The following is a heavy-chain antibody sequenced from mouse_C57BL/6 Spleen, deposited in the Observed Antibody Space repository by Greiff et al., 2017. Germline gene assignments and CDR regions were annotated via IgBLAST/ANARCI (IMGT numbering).Heavy chain of an antibody. Sequence: QVQLKQSGPGLVQPSQSLSITCTVSGFSLTSYGVHWVRQSPGKGLEWLGVIWRGGSTDYNAAFMSRLSITKDNSKSQVFFKMNSLQADDTAIYYCAKRGPYYGSSPWYFDVWGTGTTVTVSS. CDR1: GFSLTSYG. V-gene: IGHV2-5*01. CDR3: AKRGPYYGSSPWYFDV. J-gene: IGHJ1*03. CDR2: IWRGGST. D-gene: IGHD1-1*01.